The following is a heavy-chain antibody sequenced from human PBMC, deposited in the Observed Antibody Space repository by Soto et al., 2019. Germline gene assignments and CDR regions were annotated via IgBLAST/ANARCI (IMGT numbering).Heavy chain of an antibody. CDR3: AKDDGGSYSGGAFDI. Sequence: EVQLLESGGDLVQPGESLRLSCAASGFTFSTYAMTWVRQAPGKGLEWVSSISSSGDSTFYADSVKGRFTISRDSSKNTLSLQMSSLRAEDTAVYYCAKDDGGSYSGGAFDIWGQGTMVTVSS. CDR1: GFTFSTYA. D-gene: IGHD3-22*01. J-gene: IGHJ3*02. CDR2: ISSSGDST. V-gene: IGHV3-23*01.